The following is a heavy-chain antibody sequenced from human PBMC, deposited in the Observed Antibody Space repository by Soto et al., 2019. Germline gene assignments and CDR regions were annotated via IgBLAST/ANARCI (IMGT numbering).Heavy chain of an antibody. V-gene: IGHV4-30-4*01. CDR1: GCSISSGDHY. CDR3: ARGGDNWFDP. J-gene: IGHJ5*02. CDR2: IYYSGST. Sequence: SETLSLTCTVSGCSISSGDHYWSWIRQPPGKGLEWMGYIYYSGSTYYNPSLKSRLSISVDTSKNQFSLKLTSVTAADTAVYYCARGGDNWFDPWGQGTLVTVSS.